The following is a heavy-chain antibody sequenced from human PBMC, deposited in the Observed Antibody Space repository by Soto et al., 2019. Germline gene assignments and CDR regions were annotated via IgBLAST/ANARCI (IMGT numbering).Heavy chain of an antibody. V-gene: IGHV5-10-1*01. CDR1: GYSFTSYW. CDR2: IDPSDSYT. J-gene: IGHJ6*02. Sequence: GESLKISCKGSGYSFTSYWISWVRQMPGKGLEWMGRIDPSDSYTNYSPSFQGHVTISADKSISTAYLQWSSLKASDTAMYYCARSRTTPICYYYGMEVWGQGSRVTVSS. CDR3: ARSRTTPICYYYGMEV. D-gene: IGHD6-13*01.